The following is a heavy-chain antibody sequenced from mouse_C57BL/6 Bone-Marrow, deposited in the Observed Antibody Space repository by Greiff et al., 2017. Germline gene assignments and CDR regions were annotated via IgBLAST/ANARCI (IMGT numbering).Heavy chain of an antibody. CDR2: IDPSDSYT. CDR3: ASEGIYDGYGAWFAY. D-gene: IGHD2-3*01. CDR1: GYTFTSYW. Sequence: VQLQQPGAELVKPGASVKLSCKASGYTFTSYWMQWVKQRPGQGLEWIGEIDPSDSYTNYNQKFKGKATLTVDTSSSEAYMQLRSLTSEDSAVYYCASEGIYDGYGAWFAYWGQGTLVTVSA. J-gene: IGHJ3*01. V-gene: IGHV1-50*01.